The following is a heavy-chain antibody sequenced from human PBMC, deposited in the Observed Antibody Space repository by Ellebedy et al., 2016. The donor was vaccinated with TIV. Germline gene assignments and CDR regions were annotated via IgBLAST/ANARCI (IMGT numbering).Heavy chain of an antibody. CDR2: MNTENGKT. Sequence: ASVKVSXKASGYTFTNYDINWVRHAAGLGLEWMTWMNTENGKTGFAQKFQGRVTVTQNTSIRTAFMELRGLRSDDTAVYYCTTGPSRGLDYWGQGTHVIVSP. CDR1: GYTFTNYD. J-gene: IGHJ4*02. D-gene: IGHD3-10*01. CDR3: TTGPSRGLDY. V-gene: IGHV1-8*01.